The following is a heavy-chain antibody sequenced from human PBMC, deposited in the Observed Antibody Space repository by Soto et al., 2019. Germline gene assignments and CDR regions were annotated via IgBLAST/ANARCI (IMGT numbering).Heavy chain of an antibody. J-gene: IGHJ2*01. CDR3: ARPAFGDYWYFDL. V-gene: IGHV1-69*08. CDR1: GGPFSSHT. CDR2: IIPALGTT. Sequence: QDQLVQSGAEVKKPGSSVKVSCKAFGGPFSSHTFSWVRQAPGQGLEWMGRIIPALGTTTYAQKFQGRVTITAYESVTTVYMELNSLRTEDTAVYYCARPAFGDYWYFDLWGRGTLVTVSS. D-gene: IGHD4-17*01.